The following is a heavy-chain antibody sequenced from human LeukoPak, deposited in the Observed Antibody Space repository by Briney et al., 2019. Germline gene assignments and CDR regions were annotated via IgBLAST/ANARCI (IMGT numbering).Heavy chain of an antibody. Sequence: SSVKVSCKASGGTFSSYAISWVRQAPGQGLEWMGGIIPVFGTANYAQKFQGRVTITADESTSTAYMELSSLRSEETAVYYCAHDSSSSFDDAFDIWGQGTMVTVSS. CDR1: GGTFSSYA. D-gene: IGHD6-6*01. CDR2: IIPVFGTA. CDR3: AHDSSSSFDDAFDI. V-gene: IGHV1-69*01. J-gene: IGHJ3*02.